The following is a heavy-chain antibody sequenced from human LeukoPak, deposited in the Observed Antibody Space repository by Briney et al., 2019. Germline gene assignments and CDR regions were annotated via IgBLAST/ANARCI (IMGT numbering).Heavy chain of an antibody. J-gene: IGHJ5*02. CDR2: ISPYSGRA. D-gene: IGHD3-10*01. CDR3: ATSGVDYYGSGPT. V-gene: IGHV1-18*01. CDR1: GYTFSTFG. Sequence: ASVKVSCKASGYTFSTFGISWVRQAPGQGLEWMGWISPYSGRANYAQNLQGRVTMTTDTSTSTAYVGLRSLRSDDTAVYYCATSGVDYYGSGPTWGQGTLVTVSS.